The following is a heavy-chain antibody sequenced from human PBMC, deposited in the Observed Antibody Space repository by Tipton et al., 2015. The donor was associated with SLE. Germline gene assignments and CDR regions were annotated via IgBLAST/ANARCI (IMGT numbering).Heavy chain of an antibody. CDR2: VFRGGST. CDR1: GGSISSKTYY. Sequence: TLSLTCTVSGGSISSKTYYWGWIRQPPGKGLEWIGEVFRGGSTNYSPSLESRVTITVDMSKNQFSLRLISVTAADTAVYYCARGCSSSTCEPFYFFGMDVWGQGTTVTVSS. D-gene: IGHD2-2*01. CDR3: ARGCSSSTCEPFYFFGMDV. J-gene: IGHJ6*02. V-gene: IGHV4-39*07.